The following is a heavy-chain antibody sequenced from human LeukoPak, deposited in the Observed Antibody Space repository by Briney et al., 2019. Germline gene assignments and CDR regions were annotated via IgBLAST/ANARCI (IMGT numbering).Heavy chain of an antibody. CDR2: ISSSSSYI. D-gene: IGHD3-22*01. V-gene: IGHV3-21*01. CDR1: GFTFSSYS. J-gene: IGHJ3*02. Sequence: GGSLRLSCAASGFTFSSYSMNWVRQAPGKGLEWVSSISSSSSYIYYADSVKGRFTISRDNAKNSLYLQMNSLRAEDRAVYYCARDVTMIPVAFDIWGQGKMVTV. CDR3: ARDVTMIPVAFDI.